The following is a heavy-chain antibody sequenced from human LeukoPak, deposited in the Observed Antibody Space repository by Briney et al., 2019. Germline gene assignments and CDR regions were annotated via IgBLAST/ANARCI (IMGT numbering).Heavy chain of an antibody. Sequence: SVKVSCKASGGTFNSYVISWVRQAPGQGLEWMGGIIPIFGTANYAQKFQCRVTITADESTSTAYMELSSLRFEDTAVYYCARGPLRFLGGIDYWGQGTLVTVSA. CDR2: IIPIFGTA. CDR1: GGTFNSYV. J-gene: IGHJ4*02. V-gene: IGHV1-69*13. CDR3: ARGPLRFLGGIDY. D-gene: IGHD3-3*01.